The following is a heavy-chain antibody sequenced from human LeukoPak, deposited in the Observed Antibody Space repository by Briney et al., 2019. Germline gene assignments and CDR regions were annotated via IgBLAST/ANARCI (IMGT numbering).Heavy chain of an antibody. CDR1: GFTFSNAW. CDR3: TTLGAFDY. CDR2: IKRKTDGGTT. Sequence: GGSLRLSWAAAGFTFSNAWMSWVRQAPGKGLEWVGRIKRKTDGGTTDYAAPVKGRFSISRDDSKNTLYLQMNSLKTEDTAVYYCTTLGAFDYWGLGTLVTVSS. D-gene: IGHD4/OR15-4a*01. J-gene: IGHJ4*02. V-gene: IGHV3-15*01.